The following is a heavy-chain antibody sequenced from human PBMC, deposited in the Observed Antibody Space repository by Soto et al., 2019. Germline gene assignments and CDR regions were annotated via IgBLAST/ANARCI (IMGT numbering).Heavy chain of an antibody. J-gene: IGHJ4*02. CDR1: GFTFSSYA. CDR3: AKDQRGVSSTARIDY. V-gene: IGHV3-23*01. Sequence: EVQLLESGGGLVQPGGSLRLSCAASGFTFSSYAMSWVRQAPGKGLEWVSSISGSGGNTYYADSVNGRFTISRDNSKNTLYLQMNSLRAEDTAVFYCAKDQRGVSSTARIDYWGQGALVTVSS. D-gene: IGHD3-10*01. CDR2: ISGSGGNT.